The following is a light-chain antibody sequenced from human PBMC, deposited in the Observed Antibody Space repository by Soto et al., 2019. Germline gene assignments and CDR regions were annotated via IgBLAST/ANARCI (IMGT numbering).Light chain of an antibody. CDR2: AAS. J-gene: IGKJ5*01. Sequence: EIVLTQSPGTLSLSPGERATLSCRASQSVTSSYLSWYQQKPGQAPRLLIYAASSRATGIPDRFSGSGSGKDFTLTISRLEPEDVALYFCQKYGTSSTFGQGTRLEIK. CDR3: QKYGTSST. V-gene: IGKV3-20*01. CDR1: QSVTSSY.